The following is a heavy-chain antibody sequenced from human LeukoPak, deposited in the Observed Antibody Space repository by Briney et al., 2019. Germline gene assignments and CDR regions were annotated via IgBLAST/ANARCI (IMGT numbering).Heavy chain of an antibody. CDR1: GFTFSTYA. CDR2: INSGGST. J-gene: IGHJ3*02. CDR3: AKDWPSEWQQLPDYDAFDI. Sequence: PGGSLRPSCAASGFTFSTYAMSWVRQAPGKGLEWVSAINSGGSTYYADSLKGRFTISRDNSKNTLYLQMNSLRADDTAVYCCAKDWPSEWQQLPDYDAFDIWGQGTIVTVSS. D-gene: IGHD6-13*01. V-gene: IGHV3-23*01.